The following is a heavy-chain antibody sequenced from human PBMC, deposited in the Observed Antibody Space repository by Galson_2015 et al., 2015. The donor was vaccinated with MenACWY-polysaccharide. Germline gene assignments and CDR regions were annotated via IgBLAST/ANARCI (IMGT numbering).Heavy chain of an antibody. Sequence: SLRLSCAVSGFTFSTYAMSWVRQAPGKGLEWVSTIGGNGDGRYYADSVKGRFTISRDNSKNTLYLEMNSLRAEDTAIYYCAKDAIAGIVLTPLRIPFQLWGQGTLVAVSS. CDR2: IGGNGDGR. J-gene: IGHJ1*01. CDR3: AKDAIAGIVLTPLRIPFQL. V-gene: IGHV3-23*01. CDR1: GFTFSTYA. D-gene: IGHD6-13*01.